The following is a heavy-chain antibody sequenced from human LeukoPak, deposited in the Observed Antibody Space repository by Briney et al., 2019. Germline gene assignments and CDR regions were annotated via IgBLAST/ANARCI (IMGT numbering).Heavy chain of an antibody. V-gene: IGHV3-30-3*01. D-gene: IGHD6-13*01. J-gene: IGHJ4*02. Sequence: GGSLRLSCAASGFTFSSYAMHWVRQAPGKGLEWVAVISYDGSNKYYADSVKGRFTISRDNSKNTLYLQMNSLRAEDTAAYYCASVIASRKQQLAHWGQGTLVTVSS. CDR2: ISYDGSNK. CDR3: ASVIASRKQQLAH. CDR1: GFTFSSYA.